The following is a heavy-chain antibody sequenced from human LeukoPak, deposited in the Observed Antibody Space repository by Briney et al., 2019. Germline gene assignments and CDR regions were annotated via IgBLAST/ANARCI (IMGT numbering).Heavy chain of an antibody. D-gene: IGHD1-1*01. CDR3: ARGKTGTTDY. V-gene: IGHV3-33*01. CDR1: GFTFSTYG. J-gene: IGHJ4*02. CDR2: IWYDRSYK. Sequence: PGGSLRLSCAASGFTFSTYGMHWVRQAPGKGLEWVAVIWYDRSYKYYADSVKGRFTISRDNSKNTLYLEMNSLRTEDTAVYYCARGKTGTTDYWGQGTLVTVSS.